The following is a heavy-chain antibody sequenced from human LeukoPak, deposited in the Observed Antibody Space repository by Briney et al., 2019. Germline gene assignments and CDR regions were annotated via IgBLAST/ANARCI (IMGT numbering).Heavy chain of an antibody. D-gene: IGHD3-22*01. CDR2: IIPIFGTA. Sequence: SVKVSCKASGGTFSSYAISWVRQAPGQGLEWMGGIIPIFGTANYAQKFQGRVTITADKSTSTAYMELSSLRSEDTAVYYCARDLIGADAFDIWGQGTMVTVSS. CDR1: GGTFSSYA. J-gene: IGHJ3*02. V-gene: IGHV1-69*06. CDR3: ARDLIGADAFDI.